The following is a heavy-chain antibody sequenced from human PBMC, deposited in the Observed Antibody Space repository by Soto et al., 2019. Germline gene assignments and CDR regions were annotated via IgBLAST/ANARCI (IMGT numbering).Heavy chain of an antibody. V-gene: IGHV4-34*01. Sequence: SETLSLTCAVYGGSFSGYYWSWIRQPPGKGLEWIGEINHSGSTNYNPSLKSRVTISVDTSKNQFSLKLSSVTAADTAVYYCARGGICSGGSCYGVVTFDYWGQGTLVTVSS. CDR2: INHSGST. CDR1: GGSFSGYY. D-gene: IGHD2-15*01. J-gene: IGHJ4*02. CDR3: ARGGICSGGSCYGVVTFDY.